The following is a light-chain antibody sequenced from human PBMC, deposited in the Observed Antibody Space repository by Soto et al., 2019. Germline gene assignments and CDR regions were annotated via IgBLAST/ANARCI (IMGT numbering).Light chain of an antibody. CDR2: EVV. J-gene: IGLJ1*01. V-gene: IGLV2-8*01. CDR3: KSYAGSNTYV. CDR1: KSDIGVYDF. Sequence: SAVTQPPTASGYPAQAVTISCTGTKSDIGVYDFVSWYQHHPGKAPRLIIYEVVQRPSGVPDRFSGSKSGNTASLTVSGLQAADEADYFCKSYAGSNTYVFGSGTKVTVL.